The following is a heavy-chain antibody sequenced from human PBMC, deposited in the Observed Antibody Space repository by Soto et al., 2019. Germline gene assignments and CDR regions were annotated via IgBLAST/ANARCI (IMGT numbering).Heavy chain of an antibody. D-gene: IGHD6-19*01. CDR1: GFTFNTYL. CDR2: INPSGGST. V-gene: IGHV1-46*02. Sequence: ASVKVSCKASGFTFNTYLIHWMRQAPGQGLEWMEMINPSGGSTSSAQKLQDRVTVTRDTSASTVYMELSSLGSEDTAVYFCAREYSSGLAIWIDSWGQGTLVTVSS. CDR3: AREYSSGLAIWIDS. J-gene: IGHJ4*02.